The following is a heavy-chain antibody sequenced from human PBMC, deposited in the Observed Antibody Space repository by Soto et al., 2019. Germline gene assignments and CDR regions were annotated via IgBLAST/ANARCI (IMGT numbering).Heavy chain of an antibody. Sequence: QVQLVESGGGVVQPGRSLRLSCAASGFSFSSCAMHWVLQAPGKGLEWVADISHDGSNKYYADSVKGRFTISRDNSGNTVYLQMNSLRPDDTAVYYCARVNIAVAGLAYYFDYWGQGTLVTVSS. CDR1: GFSFSSCA. CDR2: ISHDGSNK. V-gene: IGHV3-30-3*01. J-gene: IGHJ4*02. CDR3: ARVNIAVAGLAYYFDY. D-gene: IGHD6-19*01.